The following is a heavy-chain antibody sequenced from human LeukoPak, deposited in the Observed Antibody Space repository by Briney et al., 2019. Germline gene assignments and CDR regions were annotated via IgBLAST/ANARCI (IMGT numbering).Heavy chain of an antibody. Sequence: GGSLRLSCAASGFTFSSYAMSWVRQAPGKGLEWVSGLTGSGSSTYYADSVKGRFTISRDNSKNTLYLQMNSLRAEDTAVYYCAKSRWFDSSGYYYFDYWGQGTLVTVSS. CDR1: GFTFSSYA. CDR2: LTGSGSST. CDR3: AKSRWFDSSGYYYFDY. D-gene: IGHD3-22*01. J-gene: IGHJ4*02. V-gene: IGHV3-23*01.